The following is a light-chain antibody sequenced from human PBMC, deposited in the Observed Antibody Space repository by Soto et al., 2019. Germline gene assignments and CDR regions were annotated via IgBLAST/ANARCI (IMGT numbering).Light chain of an antibody. CDR3: CSYAGSSIFYF. CDR2: EVS. V-gene: IGLV2-23*02. Sequence: QSVLTQPASVSGSPGQSITISCTGTSSDVGSYNLVSWYQQHPGKAPKLMIYEVSKRPSGVSNRFSGSKSGNTASLTISGLQAEDEADYYCCSYAGSSIFYFFGTGTKVTVL. J-gene: IGLJ1*01. CDR1: SSDVGSYNL.